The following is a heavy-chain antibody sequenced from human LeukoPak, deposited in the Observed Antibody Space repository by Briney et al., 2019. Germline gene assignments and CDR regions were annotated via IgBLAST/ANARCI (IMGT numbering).Heavy chain of an antibody. CDR1: GFTISGHA. D-gene: IGHD1-1*01. Sequence: GGSLRLSCVASGFTISGHAMSWVRQAPAKGLEWVSITVAGYSETHYADSVRGRFTISRDNSKNTLYLQMNSLRAEDTAVYYCARALGTQLYYFDYWGQGTLVTVSS. CDR2: TVAGYSET. CDR3: ARALGTQLYYFDY. J-gene: IGHJ4*02. V-gene: IGHV3-23*01.